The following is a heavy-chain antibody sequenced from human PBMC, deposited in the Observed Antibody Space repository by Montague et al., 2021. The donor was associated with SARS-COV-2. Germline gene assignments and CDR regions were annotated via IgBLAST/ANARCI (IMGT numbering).Heavy chain of an antibody. CDR2: ISISGGGT. Sequence: SLRLSCAASGFIFSSYTMSWVRHAPGKGLVWVSTISISGGGTYYADSVKGRFTISRDKAKNTLYLQMNSLRAEDTAVYYCARALQLVGDDAFDIWGQGTLVSVSS. CDR3: ARALQLVGDDAFDI. CDR1: GFIFSSYT. D-gene: IGHD6-13*01. J-gene: IGHJ3*02. V-gene: IGHV3-23*01.